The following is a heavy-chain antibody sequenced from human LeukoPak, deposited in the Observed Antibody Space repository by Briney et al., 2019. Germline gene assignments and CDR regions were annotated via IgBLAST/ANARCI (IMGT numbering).Heavy chain of an antibody. CDR1: GGSISSSSYY. CDR2: IYYSGST. J-gene: IGHJ5*02. D-gene: IGHD1-14*01. V-gene: IGHV4-39*07. Sequence: PSETLSLTCTVSGGSISSSSYYWGWIRQPPGKGLEWIGSIYYSGSTYDNPSLKSPLTISVDTSNNQFSLKLISATAADTAVYYCARSRPSRTWFDPWGQGTLVTVSS. CDR3: ARSRPSRTWFDP.